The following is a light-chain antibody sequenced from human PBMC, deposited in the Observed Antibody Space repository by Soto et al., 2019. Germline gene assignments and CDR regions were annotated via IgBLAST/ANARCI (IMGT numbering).Light chain of an antibody. CDR2: TAS. Sequence: EVVLTQSPGTLSLSPGERGTLSCRASQSVSSSHIAWYQQRPGQAPRLLIYTASSRATGVPGRFSGSGSGTDFTLTITGLEPEDFAVYYCQHYGVSLWTFGQGTKVEIK. CDR1: QSVSSSH. J-gene: IGKJ1*01. V-gene: IGKV3-20*01. CDR3: QHYGVSLWT.